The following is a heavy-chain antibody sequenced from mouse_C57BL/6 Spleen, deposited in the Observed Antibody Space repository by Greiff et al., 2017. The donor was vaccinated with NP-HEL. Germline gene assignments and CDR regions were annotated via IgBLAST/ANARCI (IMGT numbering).Heavy chain of an antibody. D-gene: IGHD3-2*02. CDR1: GYAFSSSW. Sequence: VQLQQSGPELVKPGASVKISCKASGYAFSSSWMNWVKQRPGKGLEWIGRIYPGDGDTNYNGKFKGKATLTADKSSSTVYMQLSSLTSEDSAVYFCASQGGWFAYWGQGTLVTVSA. CDR3: ASQGGWFAY. V-gene: IGHV1-82*01. J-gene: IGHJ3*01. CDR2: IYPGDGDT.